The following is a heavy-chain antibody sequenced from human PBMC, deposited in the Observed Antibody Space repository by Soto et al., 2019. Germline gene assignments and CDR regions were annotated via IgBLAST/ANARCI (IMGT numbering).Heavy chain of an antibody. J-gene: IGHJ4*02. V-gene: IGHV1-46*01. CDR1: GYTFTSYY. CDR3: ARDHEYYYDSSRYHIPRY. CDR2: INPSGGST. Sequence: ASVKVSCKASGYTFTSYYMHWVRQAPGQGLGWMGIINPSGGSTSYAQKFQGRVTMTRDTSTSTVYMELSSLRSEDTAVYYCARDHEYYYDSSRYHIPRYRGQGTLVTVSS. D-gene: IGHD3-22*01.